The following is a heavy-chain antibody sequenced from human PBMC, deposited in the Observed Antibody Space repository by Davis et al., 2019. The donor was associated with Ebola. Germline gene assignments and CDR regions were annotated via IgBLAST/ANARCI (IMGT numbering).Heavy chain of an antibody. CDR3: AKVRRAL. CDR1: GFTFSRYP. CDR2: ISGSGGGT. D-gene: IGHD1-26*01. V-gene: IGHV3-23*01. J-gene: IGHJ4*02. Sequence: GESLKISCAASGFTFSRYPMSWVRQAPGKGLEWVSAISGSGGGTYYADSVKGRFTISRDNSKNTLYLQMNSLRAEDTAVYYCAKVRRALWGQGTLVTVSS.